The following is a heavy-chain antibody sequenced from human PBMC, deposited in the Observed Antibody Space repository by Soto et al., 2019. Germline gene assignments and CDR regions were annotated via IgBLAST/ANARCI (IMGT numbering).Heavy chain of an antibody. J-gene: IGHJ6*02. CDR3: ARTAAAGKYYYGVDV. Sequence: PSETLSLTCTVSGGSISSYYWNWIRQPPGKGLEWIGYIFYTGSTNYNPSLKSRVTMSVDTSKNQFSLKLSSVTAADTAMYYCARTAAAGKYYYGVDVWGQGTTVTVSS. CDR2: IFYTGST. V-gene: IGHV4-59*01. D-gene: IGHD6-13*01. CDR1: GGSISSYY.